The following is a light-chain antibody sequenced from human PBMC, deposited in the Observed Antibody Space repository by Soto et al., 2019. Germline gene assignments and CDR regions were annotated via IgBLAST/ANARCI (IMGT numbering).Light chain of an antibody. Sequence: QSALTQPASVSGSPGQSITISCTRTSSDVGGYNYVSWYQQHPGKAPKLMIYEVSNRPSGVSNRFSGSKSGNTASLTISGLQAEDEADYYCSSYTSSSTPDVFGTGTKLTVL. CDR3: SSYTSSSTPDV. CDR2: EVS. V-gene: IGLV2-14*01. J-gene: IGLJ1*01. CDR1: SSDVGGYNY.